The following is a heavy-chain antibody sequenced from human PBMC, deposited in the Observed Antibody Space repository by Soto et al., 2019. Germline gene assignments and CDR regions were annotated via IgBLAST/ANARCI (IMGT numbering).Heavy chain of an antibody. Sequence: SETLSLTCAFYYGSFIGYYWSWIRQPPGKGLEWIGEINHSGSTNYNPSLKSRVTISVDTSKNQFSLKLSSVTAADTAVYYCARGFIKYDILSRNYYYGMDVWGQGTTVTVSS. D-gene: IGHD3-9*01. CDR2: INHSGST. CDR3: ARGFIKYDILSRNYYYGMDV. J-gene: IGHJ6*02. V-gene: IGHV4-34*01. CDR1: YGSFIGYY.